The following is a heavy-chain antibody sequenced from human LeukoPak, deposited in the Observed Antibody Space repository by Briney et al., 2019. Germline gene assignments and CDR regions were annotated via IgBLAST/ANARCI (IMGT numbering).Heavy chain of an antibody. J-gene: IGHJ4*02. CDR2: IIPIFGTA. Sequence: SVKVSCKASGGTFSSYAISWVRQAPGQGLEWMGGIIPIFGTANYAQKFQGRVTITAEESTSTAYMELSSLRSEDTAVYYCARGSVVYCSGGSCERPFFGDYWGQGTLVTVSS. V-gene: IGHV1-69*13. CDR3: ARGSVVYCSGGSCERPFFGDY. CDR1: GGTFSSYA. D-gene: IGHD2-15*01.